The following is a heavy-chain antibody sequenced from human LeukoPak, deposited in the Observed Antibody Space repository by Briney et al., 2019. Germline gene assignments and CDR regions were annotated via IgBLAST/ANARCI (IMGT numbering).Heavy chain of an antibody. V-gene: IGHV1-24*01. CDR2: FDPEDGET. CDR1: GGTFSSYA. CDR3: ATLRYYYGSDDKGYNWFDP. J-gene: IGHJ5*02. D-gene: IGHD3-10*01. Sequence: ASVKVSCKASGGTFSSYAISWVRQAPGQGLEWMGGFDPEDGETIYAQKFQGRVTMTEDTSTDTAYMELRSLRSEDTAVYYCATLRYYYGSDDKGYNWFDPWGQGTLVTVSS.